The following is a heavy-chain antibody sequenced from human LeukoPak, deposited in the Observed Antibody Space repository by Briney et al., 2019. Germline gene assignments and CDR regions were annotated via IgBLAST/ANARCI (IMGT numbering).Heavy chain of an antibody. V-gene: IGHV4-34*01. D-gene: IGHD3-16*01. CDR3: ARALLIGWRAAFDI. CDR2: INYSGGT. J-gene: IGHJ3*02. CDR1: GGSFAGYY. Sequence: SETLSLTCAVSGGSFAGYYWSWIRQPPGRGLEWIGEINYSGGTNYSPSLKSRVTILRDMSTNQFSLQLTPATAADTSIYYCARALLIGWRAAFDIWGPGTMVTVSS.